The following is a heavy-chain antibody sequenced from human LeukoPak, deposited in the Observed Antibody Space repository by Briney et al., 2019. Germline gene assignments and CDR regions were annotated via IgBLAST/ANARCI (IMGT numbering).Heavy chain of an antibody. CDR3: ARDRGGHVLLWFGEFPY. Sequence: GGSLRLSCAASGFTFSSYSMNWVRQAPGKGLEWVSSISSSSSYIYYADSVKGRFTISRDNAKNSLYLQINSLRAEDTAVYYCARDRGGHVLLWFGEFPYWGQGTLVTVSS. V-gene: IGHV3-21*01. D-gene: IGHD3-10*01. CDR2: ISSSSSYI. CDR1: GFTFSSYS. J-gene: IGHJ4*02.